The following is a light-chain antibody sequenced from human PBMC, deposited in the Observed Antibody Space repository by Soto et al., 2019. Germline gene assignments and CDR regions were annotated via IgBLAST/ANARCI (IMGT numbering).Light chain of an antibody. CDR3: QHLDSYST. Sequence: DIQLTQSPSFLSASVGDRVTITCRASQGISSYLAWYQQKPGKAPKLLIYAASTLQSGVPSRFSGSGSGTEFTLKISSLQTEDFATYYGQHLDSYSTFGQGTRLEIK. V-gene: IGKV1-9*01. CDR1: QGISSY. CDR2: AAS. J-gene: IGKJ5*01.